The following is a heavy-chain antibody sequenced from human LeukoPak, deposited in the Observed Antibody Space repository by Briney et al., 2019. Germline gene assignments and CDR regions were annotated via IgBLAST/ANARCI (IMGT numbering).Heavy chain of an antibody. D-gene: IGHD3-10*01. Sequence: ASVKVSCKASGYTFTGYYIHWVRQAPGQGLEWMGWINPNSGGTNYAQKFQGRVTMTRDTSISTAYMELSRLRSDDTAVYYCARVRSGSGSYYNVIYYYYYMDVWGKGTTVTVSS. CDR2: INPNSGGT. CDR3: ARVRSGSGSYYNVIYYYYYMDV. V-gene: IGHV1-2*02. CDR1: GYTFTGYY. J-gene: IGHJ6*03.